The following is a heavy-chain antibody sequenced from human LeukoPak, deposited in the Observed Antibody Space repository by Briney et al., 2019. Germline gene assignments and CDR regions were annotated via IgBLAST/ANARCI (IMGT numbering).Heavy chain of an antibody. V-gene: IGHV4-4*07. CDR2: MSVSGTT. CDR1: GVSISPYY. J-gene: IGHJ6*02. CDR3: ARNEVGTTVYGMDV. D-gene: IGHD1-26*01. Sequence: SDTLSLTCTVSGVSISPYYWSWLRQPAGKGLERIGRMSVSGTTNYNPSLKSRVTISLDTSKNQFSLKLSSVTAADTAVYYCARNEVGTTVYGMDVWGQGTTVTVSS.